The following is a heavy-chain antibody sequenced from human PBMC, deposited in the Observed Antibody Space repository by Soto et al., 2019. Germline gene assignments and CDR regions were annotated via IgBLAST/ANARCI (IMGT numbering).Heavy chain of an antibody. J-gene: IGHJ5*02. V-gene: IGHV4-59*08. CDR1: GGSISSYY. Sequence: QVQLQESGPGLVKPSETLSLTCTVSGGSISSYYWSWIRQPPGKGLEWIGYIYYSGSTNYNPSLKSRVTISLDTSKNQFSLKLSSVTAADTAVYYCARQVSISGWFDPWGQGTLVTVSS. D-gene: IGHD3-10*01. CDR3: ARQVSISGWFDP. CDR2: IYYSGST.